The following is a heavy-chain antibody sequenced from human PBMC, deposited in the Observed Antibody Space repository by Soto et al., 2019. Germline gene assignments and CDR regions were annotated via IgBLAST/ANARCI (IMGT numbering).Heavy chain of an antibody. V-gene: IGHV1-8*01. D-gene: IGHD6-19*01. CDR2: LNANSGDT. CDR1: GYTFSSYD. J-gene: IGHJ4*02. Sequence: QVQLVQSGAEVKKPGASVKVSCKASGYTFSSYDINWVRQATGQGLEWMGWLNANSGDTGYAQKFQGRVTLTRNTSINTDYIELSSLTSADTAVYYCAASGGGWYLYWGQGTLVTVSS. CDR3: AASGGGWYLY.